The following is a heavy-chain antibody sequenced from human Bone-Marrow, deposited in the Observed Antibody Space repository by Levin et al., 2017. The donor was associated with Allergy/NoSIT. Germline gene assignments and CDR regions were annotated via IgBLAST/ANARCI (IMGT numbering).Heavy chain of an antibody. Sequence: MPSETLSLTCSVSGGSFSSRNYYWNWIRQPPGKGLEWIGYIYYDGNTYYNPSLQSRISISVDTSKNQFSLKMSSVTAADTAVYYCARGTYVIRFVEWLSDGLDVWGQGTTVTVSS. CDR1: GGSFSSRNYY. CDR3: ARGTYVIRFVEWLSDGLDV. J-gene: IGHJ6*02. V-gene: IGHV4-30-4*01. CDR2: IYYDGNT. D-gene: IGHD3-3*01.